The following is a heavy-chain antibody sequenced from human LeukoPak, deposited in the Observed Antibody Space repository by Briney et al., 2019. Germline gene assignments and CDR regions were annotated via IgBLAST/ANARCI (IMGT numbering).Heavy chain of an antibody. CDR1: GYIFIDYY. J-gene: IGHJ4*02. Sequence: AASVKVSCKTSGYIFIDYYLHWVRQAPGQGLEWLGWIFPHNGDTNYAEKFQGRVTMTSDTSSKTVYMEMRSLRSDDTAVYYCTRDHSWNEYDYWGLGTLVTVSS. V-gene: IGHV1-2*02. CDR2: IFPHNGDT. CDR3: TRDHSWNEYDY. D-gene: IGHD1-1*01.